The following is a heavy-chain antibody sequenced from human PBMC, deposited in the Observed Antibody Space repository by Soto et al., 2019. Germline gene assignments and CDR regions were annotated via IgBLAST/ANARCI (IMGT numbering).Heavy chain of an antibody. Sequence: PSQTLSLTCAISGDSVSSNIAAWSWIRQSPSRGLEWLGRTYYRSQWFNDYAGSVKGRIAINVDTSKNQISLQLNSVTPEDTAVYYCARPHTGNVAFDVWGQGTMVTVS. CDR1: GDSVSSNIAA. V-gene: IGHV6-1*01. J-gene: IGHJ3*01. D-gene: IGHD4-4*01. CDR2: TYYRSQWFN. CDR3: ARPHTGNVAFDV.